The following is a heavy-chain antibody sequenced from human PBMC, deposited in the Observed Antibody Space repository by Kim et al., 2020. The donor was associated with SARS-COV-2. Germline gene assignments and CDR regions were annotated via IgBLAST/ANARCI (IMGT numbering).Heavy chain of an antibody. D-gene: IGHD3-9*01. CDR2: IYYSGST. Sequence: SETLSLTCTVSGGSISSSSYYWGWIRQPPGKGLEWIGSIYYSGSTYYNPSLKSRVTISVDTSKNQFSLKLSSVTAADTAVYYCARQVWVLGYYDILTGQLTPYYFDYWGQGTLVTVSS. J-gene: IGHJ4*02. V-gene: IGHV4-39*01. CDR1: GGSISSSSYY. CDR3: ARQVWVLGYYDILTGQLTPYYFDY.